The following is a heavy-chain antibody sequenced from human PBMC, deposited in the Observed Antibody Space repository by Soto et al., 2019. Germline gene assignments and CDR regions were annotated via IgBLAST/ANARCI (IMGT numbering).Heavy chain of an antibody. Sequence: ASVKVSCKASGYTFTSYGISWVRQAPGQGLEWMGWISAYNGNTNYAQKLQGRVTMTTDTSTSTAYMELRSLRSDDTAVYYCARNYYDSSGYYVTHPPFDYWGQGTLVTVSS. CDR3: ARNYYDSSGYYVTHPPFDY. CDR2: ISAYNGNT. J-gene: IGHJ4*02. V-gene: IGHV1-18*01. D-gene: IGHD3-22*01. CDR1: GYTFTSYG.